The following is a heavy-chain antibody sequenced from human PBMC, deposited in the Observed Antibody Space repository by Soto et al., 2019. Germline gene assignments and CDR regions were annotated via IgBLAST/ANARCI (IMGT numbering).Heavy chain of an antibody. V-gene: IGHV4-31*03. CDR3: ARDLTSNFNCFDP. CDR2: IYYTGVT. CDR1: GGSLISGGHY. Sequence: SETLSLTCTVSGGSLISGGHYWTWIRQRPGKGLEWIGYIYYTGVTYYNPSLSSRVSMSVETSKNRFSLNLTSVTAADTAIYYCARDLTSNFNCFDPWGQGTLVTVSS. J-gene: IGHJ5*02. D-gene: IGHD2-2*01.